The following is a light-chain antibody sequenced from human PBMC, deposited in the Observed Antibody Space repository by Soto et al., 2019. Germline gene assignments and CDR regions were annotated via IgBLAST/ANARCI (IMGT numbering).Light chain of an antibody. V-gene: IGKV3D-15*01. CDR3: QQYNNWPPNT. CDR2: GAS. CDR1: ESVSSY. J-gene: IGKJ5*01. Sequence: IALTQSPATLSLSPGDLATLSCRASESVSSYLACYQHKPGLPPRLLIYGASTRATGIPARFSGSGSGTEFTLTISSLQSEDFGVYYCQQYNNWPPNTFGQGTRLEIK.